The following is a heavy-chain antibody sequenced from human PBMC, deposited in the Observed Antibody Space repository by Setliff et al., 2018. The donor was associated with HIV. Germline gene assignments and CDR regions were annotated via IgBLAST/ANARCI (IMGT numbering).Heavy chain of an antibody. CDR1: GLNFGDAW. J-gene: IGHJ6*02. Sequence: GESLKISCAAFGLNFGDAWLSWVRQAPGKGLEWVGRIKSKVDGGTIDYAAPVKGRFTISRDDSKHTLFLQMNSLITEDTALYYCTTLPFARAWVYIMDVWGQGTAVTVSS. V-gene: IGHV3-15*01. CDR2: IKSKVDGGTI. CDR3: TTLPFARAWVYIMDV. D-gene: IGHD2-21*01.